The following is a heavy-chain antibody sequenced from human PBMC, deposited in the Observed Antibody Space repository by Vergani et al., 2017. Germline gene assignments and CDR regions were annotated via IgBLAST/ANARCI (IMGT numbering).Heavy chain of an antibody. CDR2: LSTTGDA. Sequence: QAQLQESCPGLVKPSETLSLTFHVFCVSVPDYNCNLIRQAPGKGLEQIGALSTTGDATHASHKPSLKSRVSISVDPSKSQFSLRLTSVAGADSSIYYWAGDTQSWQREDRWGQGNQVSVSS. J-gene: IGHJ5*02. V-gene: IGHV4-59*02. CDR1: CVSVPDYN. D-gene: IGHD6-13*01. CDR3: AGDTQSWQREDR.